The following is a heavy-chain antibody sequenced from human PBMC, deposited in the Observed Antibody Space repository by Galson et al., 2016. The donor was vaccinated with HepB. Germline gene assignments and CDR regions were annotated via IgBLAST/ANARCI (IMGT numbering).Heavy chain of an antibody. Sequence: SLRLSCAASGFTFSNYGMHWVRQAPGKGLEWVAVMSVDGSNKYYADSVKGRFIISRDNSKNTLCLQMNSLRAEDTAVYFCAKGHSQTYYYYYGMDVWGQRTTVTVSS. V-gene: IGHV3-30*18. J-gene: IGHJ6*02. D-gene: IGHD1-26*01. CDR1: GFTFSNYG. CDR3: AKGHSQTYYYYYGMDV. CDR2: MSVDGSNK.